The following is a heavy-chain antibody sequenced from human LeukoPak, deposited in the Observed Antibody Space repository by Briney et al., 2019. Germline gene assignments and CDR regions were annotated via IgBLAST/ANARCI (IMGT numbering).Heavy chain of an antibody. D-gene: IGHD2-21*02. CDR1: GYTFTSYY. CDR2: INPNSGGT. V-gene: IGHV1-2*06. CDR3: ARDGCWRGGDCYSSDY. Sequence: ASVKVSCKASGYTFTSYYMHWVRQAPGQGLEWMGRINPNSGGTNYAQKFQGRVTMTRDTSISTAYMELSRLRSDDTAVCYCARDGCWRGGDCYSSDYWGQGTLVTVSS. J-gene: IGHJ4*02.